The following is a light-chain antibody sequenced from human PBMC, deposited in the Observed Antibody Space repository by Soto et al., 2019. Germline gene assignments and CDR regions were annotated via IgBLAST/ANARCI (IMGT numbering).Light chain of an antibody. J-gene: IGLJ2*01. CDR3: QTWGTGIVL. CDR2: LYSDGRH. CDR1: SGHSSYA. V-gene: IGLV4-69*01. Sequence: QSVLTQSPSASASLGASVNLTCTLSSGHSSYAIAWHQQQPDKGPRFLMRLYSDGRHNKGDDIPDRFSGSSSGAERYLTISSLQSDDEADYFCQTWGTGIVLFGGGTKVTVL.